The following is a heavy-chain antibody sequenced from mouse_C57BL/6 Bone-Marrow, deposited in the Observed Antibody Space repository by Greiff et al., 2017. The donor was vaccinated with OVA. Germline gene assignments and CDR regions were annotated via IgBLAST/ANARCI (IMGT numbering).Heavy chain of an antibody. CDR3: ARGVTTVVGGFDY. J-gene: IGHJ2*01. Sequence: VHVKQSVAELVRPGASVKLSCTASGFNIKNTYMNWVKQRPEQGLEWIGRIDPANGNTKYDPKFQGKATITADTSSNTAYLQLSSLTSEDTAIYYCARGVTTVVGGFDYWGQGTTLTVSS. D-gene: IGHD1-1*01. CDR2: IDPANGNT. CDR1: GFNIKNTY. V-gene: IGHV14-3*01.